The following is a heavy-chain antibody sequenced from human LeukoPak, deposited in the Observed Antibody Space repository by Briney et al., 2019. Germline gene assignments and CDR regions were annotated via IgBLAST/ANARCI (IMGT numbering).Heavy chain of an antibody. Sequence: GGSLRLSCAASAFTFSSYAMSWVRQAPGKGPEWVAFIRYDGSNEYYADAVKGRFTISKDNSNNTLYLQMNSLRSEDTAMYYCAREMGILNYWGQGTLVTVSS. CDR1: AFTFSSYA. CDR2: IRYDGSNE. CDR3: AREMGILNY. V-gene: IGHV3-30*02. J-gene: IGHJ4*02. D-gene: IGHD1-26*01.